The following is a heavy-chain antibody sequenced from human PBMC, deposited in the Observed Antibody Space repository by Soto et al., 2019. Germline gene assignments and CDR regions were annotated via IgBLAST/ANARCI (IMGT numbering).Heavy chain of an antibody. CDR2: INHSGST. Sequence: PSETLSLTCAVYGGSFSGYYWSWIRQPPGKGLEWIGEINHSGSTNYNPSLKSRVTISVDTSKNQFSLKVSSVTAADTAVYYCARRRCSGGTCYSDYWGQGTLVTVSS. CDR1: GGSFSGYY. CDR3: ARRRCSGGTCYSDY. V-gene: IGHV4-34*01. J-gene: IGHJ4*02. D-gene: IGHD2-15*01.